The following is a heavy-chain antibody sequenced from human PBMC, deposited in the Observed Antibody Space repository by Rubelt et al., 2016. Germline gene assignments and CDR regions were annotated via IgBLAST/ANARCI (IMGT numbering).Heavy chain of an antibody. Sequence: QLQPQESGPGLVKPSEILSLTCTVSGGSFSNFYWTWIRQPPGKELEWIGYVYYSGSTNYNPSLKSRVTISVDTSKNQFSRKLNSVTAADTAGYYCARAEDYYSSWFDPWGQGTLGTVSS. CDR3: ARAEDYYSSWFDP. D-gene: IGHD3-22*01. J-gene: IGHJ5*02. CDR2: VYYSGST. CDR1: GGSFSNFY. V-gene: IGHV4-59*12.